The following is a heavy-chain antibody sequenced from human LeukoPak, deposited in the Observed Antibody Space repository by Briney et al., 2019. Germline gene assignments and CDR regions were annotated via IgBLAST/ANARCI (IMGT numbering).Heavy chain of an antibody. Sequence: SETLSLTCTVSGGSISRGSYYWSWIRQPAGKGLEWIGRIYTSGSTNYNPSLKSRVTISVDTSKNQFSLKLSSVTAADTAVYYCARDLVDIVVVVGAMTQPYYFDYWGQGTLVTVSS. V-gene: IGHV4-61*02. J-gene: IGHJ4*02. D-gene: IGHD2-15*01. CDR2: IYTSGST. CDR1: GGSISRGSYY. CDR3: ARDLVDIVVVVGAMTQPYYFDY.